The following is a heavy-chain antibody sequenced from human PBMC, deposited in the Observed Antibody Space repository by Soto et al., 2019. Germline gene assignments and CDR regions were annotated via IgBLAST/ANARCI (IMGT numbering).Heavy chain of an antibody. Sequence: QVQLQESGPGLVKPSETLSLTCTVSGASISSNIYYWGWIRQPPGKGLEWIGSIYYTGNTFYNPSLKSRVTLSVDTSENQFSPRLFSVTAADTAVYYCARHSHEDHGDPNWFDPWGQGTLVTVSS. CDR2: IYYTGNT. V-gene: IGHV4-39*01. J-gene: IGHJ5*02. D-gene: IGHD4-17*01. CDR3: ARHSHEDHGDPNWFDP. CDR1: GASISSNIYY.